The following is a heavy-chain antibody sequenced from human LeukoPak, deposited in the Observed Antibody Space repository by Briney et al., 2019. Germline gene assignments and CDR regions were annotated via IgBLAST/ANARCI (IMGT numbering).Heavy chain of an antibody. Sequence: KPSETLSLTCTVSGGSISSSSYYWGWIRQPPGKGLEWIGSIYYSGSTYYNPSLKSRVTISVDTSKNQFSLKLSSVTAADTAVYYCARVWRVAPARNYYYYGMDVWGQGTTVTASS. CDR3: ARVWRVAPARNYYYYGMDV. D-gene: IGHD3-3*01. CDR2: IYYSGST. J-gene: IGHJ6*02. V-gene: IGHV4-39*07. CDR1: GGSISSSSYY.